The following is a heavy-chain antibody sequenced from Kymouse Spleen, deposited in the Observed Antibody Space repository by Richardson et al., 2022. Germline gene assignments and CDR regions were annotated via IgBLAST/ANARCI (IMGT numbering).Heavy chain of an antibody. CDR2: INHSGST. CDR1: GGSFSGYY. CDR3: AREGSITMVRGAVLDY. D-gene: IGHD3-10*01. V-gene: IGHV4-34*01. Sequence: QVQLQQWGAGLLKPSETLSLTCAVYGGSFSGYYWSWIRQPPGKGLEWIGEINHSGSTNYNPSLKSRVTISVDTSKNQFSLKLSSVTAADTAVYYCAREGSITMVRGAVLDYWGQGTLVTVSS. J-gene: IGHJ4*02.